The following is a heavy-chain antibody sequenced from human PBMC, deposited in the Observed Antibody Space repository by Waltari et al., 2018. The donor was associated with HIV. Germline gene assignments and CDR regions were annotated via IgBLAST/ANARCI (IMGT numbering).Heavy chain of an antibody. D-gene: IGHD5-12*01. CDR1: GGSFNNYY. Sequence: QVQLQQWGTGLLKPSETLALTCAVYGGSFNNYYWSWLRQPPGKGLEWIGQIDHSGTSHYNPTLKDRLTMSVDTSKNQFSLKLTSATAADTAVFYCARGVFSLIVAGTNFDYWGQGFLVTVSS. CDR3: ARGVFSLIVAGTNFDY. V-gene: IGHV4-34*01. CDR2: IDHSGTS. J-gene: IGHJ4*02.